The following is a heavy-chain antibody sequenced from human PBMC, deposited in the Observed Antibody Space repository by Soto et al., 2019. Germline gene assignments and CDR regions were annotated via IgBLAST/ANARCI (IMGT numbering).Heavy chain of an antibody. CDR1: GGSISSYY. D-gene: IGHD2-15*01. J-gene: IGHJ4*02. V-gene: IGHV4-59*01. CDR2: IYYGGST. Sequence: SETLSLTCTVSGGSISSYYWSWIRQPPGKGLEWIGYIYYGGSTNYNPSLKSRVTISVDTSKNQFSLKLSSVTAADTAVYYCASQHCSGGSCYINYWGQGTLVTVSS. CDR3: ASQHCSGGSCYINY.